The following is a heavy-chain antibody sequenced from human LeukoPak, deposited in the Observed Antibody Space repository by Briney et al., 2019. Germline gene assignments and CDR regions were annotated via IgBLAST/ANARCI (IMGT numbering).Heavy chain of an antibody. CDR2: IYYSGST. CDR1: GVSISSSSYY. D-gene: IGHD3-10*01. J-gene: IGHJ4*02. V-gene: IGHV4-39*01. CDR3: ASVYYGSGSYYPDY. Sequence: SETLSLTCTVSGVSISSSSYYWGWIRQPPGKGLEWIGSIYYSGSTYYNPSLKSRVTISVDTSKNQFSLKLSSVTAADTAVYYCASVYYGSGSYYPDYWGQGTLVTVSS.